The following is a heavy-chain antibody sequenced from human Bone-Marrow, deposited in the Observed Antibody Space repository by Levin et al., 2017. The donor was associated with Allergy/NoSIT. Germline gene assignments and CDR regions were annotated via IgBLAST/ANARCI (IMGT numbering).Heavy chain of an antibody. CDR1: GYSFTNFW. D-gene: IGHD6-6*01. V-gene: IGHV5-51*01. CDR3: ARHRVEYGDSSSFDP. Sequence: GESLKISCKASGYSFTNFWIGWVRQVPGKGLEWMGIIYPGDSDTNYSPSFQGQVTMSVDKSTRTAYLQWSTLKAADTAVYYCARHRVEYGDSSSFDPWGQGTLVTVTS. CDR2: IYPGDSDT. J-gene: IGHJ5*02.